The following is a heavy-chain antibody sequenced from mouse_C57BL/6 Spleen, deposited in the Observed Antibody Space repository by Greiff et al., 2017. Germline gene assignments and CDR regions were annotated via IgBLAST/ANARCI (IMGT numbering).Heavy chain of an antibody. Sequence: DVHLVASWGGLVKPGGSLKLSCAASGFTFSSYTMSWVRQTPEKRLEWVATISGGGGNTYYPDSVKGRFTISRENAKNTLYLQMSSLRSEDTALYYCARLGTGFDDWGQGTTLTVSS. J-gene: IGHJ2*01. V-gene: IGHV5-9*01. D-gene: IGHD3-3*01. CDR1: GFTFSSYT. CDR3: ARLGTGFDD. CDR2: ISGGGGNT.